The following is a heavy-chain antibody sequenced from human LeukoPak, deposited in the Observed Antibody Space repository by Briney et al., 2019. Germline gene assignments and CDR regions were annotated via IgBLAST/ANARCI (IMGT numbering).Heavy chain of an antibody. Sequence: GESLKISXKGSGYTFPYYWIAWVRQMPGKGPEWMGIIYPDDSDTRYSPSFQGLVTISADKSITTAYLQWSSLKASDTAMYYCARLRSSSWYTVDYWGQGTLVTVSS. CDR1: GYTFPYYW. D-gene: IGHD6-13*01. CDR2: IYPDDSDT. J-gene: IGHJ4*02. V-gene: IGHV5-51*01. CDR3: ARLRSSSWYTVDY.